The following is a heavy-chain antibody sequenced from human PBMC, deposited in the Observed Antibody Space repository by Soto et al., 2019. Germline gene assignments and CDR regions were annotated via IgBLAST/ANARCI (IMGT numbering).Heavy chain of an antibody. CDR1: GYSFTSYV. D-gene: IGHD2-2*01. J-gene: IGHJ6*03. CDR2: IYPGDSDT. CDR3: ARQYCSSTSCQYYYYMDV. Sequence: GEALKITCTGSGYSFTSYVIGWVRQMPGKGLEWMGIIYPGDSDTRYSPSFQGQVTISADKSISTAYLQWSSLKASDTAMYYCARQYCSSTSCQYYYYMDVWGKGTTVTVS. V-gene: IGHV5-51*01.